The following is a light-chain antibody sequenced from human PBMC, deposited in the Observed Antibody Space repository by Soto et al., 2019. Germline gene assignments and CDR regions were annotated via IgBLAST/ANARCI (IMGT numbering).Light chain of an antibody. Sequence: DIQMTQSPSSLSASVGDRVTITCRTSQDISNYLAWYQQKPGKVPKIVIYAASTLQSGVPSRFSGSGSGTDFTLTISSLQPEDVAVYYCQHYYDTLWTFGQGTKVDIK. CDR1: QDISNY. V-gene: IGKV1-27*01. J-gene: IGKJ1*01. CDR3: QHYYDTLWT. CDR2: AAS.